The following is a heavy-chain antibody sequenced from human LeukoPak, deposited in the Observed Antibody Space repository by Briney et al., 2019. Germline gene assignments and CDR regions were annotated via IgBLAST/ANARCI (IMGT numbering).Heavy chain of an antibody. CDR3: AKVRQSTSPSPLPGDY. Sequence: PGGSLRLSCAASGFTFSSYGMHWVRQAPGKGLEWVSGISSSGGITWFADSVKGRFTISRDNSKNTLYLQMNSLRAEDTAVYYCAKVRQSTSPSPLPGDYWGQGTLVTVSS. J-gene: IGHJ4*02. V-gene: IGHV3-23*01. CDR1: GFTFSSYG. CDR2: ISSSGGIT.